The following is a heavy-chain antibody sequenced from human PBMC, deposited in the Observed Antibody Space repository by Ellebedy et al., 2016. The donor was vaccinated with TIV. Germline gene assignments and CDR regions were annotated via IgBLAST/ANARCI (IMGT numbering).Heavy chain of an antibody. CDR2: ISSSSSYI. CDR1: GFTFSSYA. V-gene: IGHV3-23*01. D-gene: IGHD3-16*01. Sequence: GESLKISXAASGFTFSSYAMSWVRQAPGKGLEWVSSISSSSSYIYYADSVKGRFTISRDNSKNTLYLQMNSLRAEDTAVYYCAKVSDYIWGNVDYWGQGTLVTVSS. CDR3: AKVSDYIWGNVDY. J-gene: IGHJ4*02.